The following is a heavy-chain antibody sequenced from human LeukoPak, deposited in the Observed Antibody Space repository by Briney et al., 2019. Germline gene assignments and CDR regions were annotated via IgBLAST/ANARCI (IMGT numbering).Heavy chain of an antibody. J-gene: IGHJ6*03. Sequence: PSETLSLTCTVSGGSISSHYWSWIRQPPGKGLEWIGYIYYSGSTNCNPSLKSRVTISVDTSKNQFSLKLSSVTAADTAVYYCARGSTSRTRYYYYYMDVWGKGTTVTVSS. CDR2: IYYSGST. CDR3: ARGSTSRTRYYYYYMDV. CDR1: GGSISSHY. V-gene: IGHV4-59*11. D-gene: IGHD2-2*01.